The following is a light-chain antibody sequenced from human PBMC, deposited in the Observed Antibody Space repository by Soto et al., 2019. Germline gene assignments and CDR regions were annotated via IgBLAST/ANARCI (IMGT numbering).Light chain of an antibody. CDR2: RAS. Sequence: DIQMTQSPSSLSASVGGRVTITCRASQDIRNHLVWYQQKPGKVPKLLIYRASTLQSGVPSRFSGSGSGTDFTLTISSLQPEDVATYYCQNYNTALLTFGQGTKVEIK. V-gene: IGKV1-27*01. CDR1: QDIRNH. CDR3: QNYNTALLT. J-gene: IGKJ1*01.